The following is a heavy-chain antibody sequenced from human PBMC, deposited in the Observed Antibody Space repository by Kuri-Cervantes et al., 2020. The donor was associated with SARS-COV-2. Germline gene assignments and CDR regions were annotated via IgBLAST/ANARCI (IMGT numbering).Heavy chain of an antibody. CDR3: AGSGDCSSTSCYGLHGRNWFDP. CDR1: GYTFTGYY. V-gene: IGHV1-2*02. CDR2: INPNSGGT. Sequence: ASVKVSCKASGYTFTGYYMHWVRQAPGQGLEWMGWINPNSGGTNYAQKFQGRVTMTRDTSISTAYMELSRLRSDDTAVYYCAGSGDCSSTSCYGLHGRNWFDPWAREPWSPSPQ. D-gene: IGHD2-2*01. J-gene: IGHJ5*02.